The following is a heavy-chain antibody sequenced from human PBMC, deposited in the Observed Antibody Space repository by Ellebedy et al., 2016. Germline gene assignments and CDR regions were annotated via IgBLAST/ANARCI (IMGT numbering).Heavy chain of an antibody. J-gene: IGHJ4*02. CDR1: GYTFTSFG. CDR3: ARGNHYYDSSGYHD. D-gene: IGHD3-22*01. V-gene: IGHV1-18*01. Sequence: ASVKVSCXASGYTFTSFGITWVRQAPGQGLEWMGWISTSNGDTNYAQKLQGRVTMTTDPSTSTAYMELRSLRSDDTAVYYCARGNHYYDSSGYHDWGQGTLVTVSS. CDR2: ISTSNGDT.